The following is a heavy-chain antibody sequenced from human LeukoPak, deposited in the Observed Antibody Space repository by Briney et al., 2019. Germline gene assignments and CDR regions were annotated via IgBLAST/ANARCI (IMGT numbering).Heavy chain of an antibody. CDR3: ARSGIIADSSSSTYWYFDL. CDR1: GGSFSGYY. Sequence: SETLSLTCAVYGGSFSGYYWRWIRQPPGKGLEWIGEINHSGSTNYNPSLKSRVTISVDTSKNQFSLKLSSVTAADTAVYFCARSGIIADSSSSTYWYFDLWGRGTLVTVSS. D-gene: IGHD6-6*01. V-gene: IGHV4-34*01. J-gene: IGHJ2*01. CDR2: INHSGST.